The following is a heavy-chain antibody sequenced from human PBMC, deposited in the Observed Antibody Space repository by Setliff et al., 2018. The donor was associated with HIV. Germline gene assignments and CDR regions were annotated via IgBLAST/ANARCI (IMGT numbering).Heavy chain of an antibody. D-gene: IGHD2-15*01. CDR1: GGSFSGYY. V-gene: IGHV4-34*01. CDR3: ARGTVVPYYLDY. Sequence: SETLSLTCAVYGGSFSGYYWNWIRQPPGRGLEWIGEINLSGSTNYNPSLKRRVTISVDTSKNQFSLKLSSVTAADTAVYYCARGTVVPYYLDYWGQGTLVTVSS. CDR2: INLSGST. J-gene: IGHJ4*02.